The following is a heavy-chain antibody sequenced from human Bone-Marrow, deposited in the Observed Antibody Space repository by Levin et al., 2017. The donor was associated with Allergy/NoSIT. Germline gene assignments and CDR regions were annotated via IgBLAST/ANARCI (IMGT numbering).Heavy chain of an antibody. CDR3: ATASGDVCARAFDI. CDR2: IYPDDSDT. Sequence: HGESLKISCKASGYSFTSYWIGWVRQMPGKGLEWMGIIYPDDSDTKYRPAFQGQVTISADKSITTAYLQWNSLRISDSAMYFCATASGDVCARAFDIWGQGTKVTVSS. D-gene: IGHD1-26*01. V-gene: IGHV5-51*01. CDR1: GYSFTSYW. J-gene: IGHJ3*02.